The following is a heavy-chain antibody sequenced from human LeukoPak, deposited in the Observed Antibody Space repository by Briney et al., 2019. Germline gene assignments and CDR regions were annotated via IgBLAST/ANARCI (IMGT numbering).Heavy chain of an antibody. J-gene: IGHJ6*02. CDR1: GFTVSSNY. Sequence: GGSLRLSCAASGFTVSSNYMSWVLQAPGKGLEWVSVIYSGGSTYYADSVKGRFTISRDNSKNTLYLQMNSLRAEDTAVYYCASTVTTPYYYYGMDVWGQGTTVTVSS. D-gene: IGHD4-17*01. V-gene: IGHV3-66*01. CDR2: IYSGGST. CDR3: ASTVTTPYYYYGMDV.